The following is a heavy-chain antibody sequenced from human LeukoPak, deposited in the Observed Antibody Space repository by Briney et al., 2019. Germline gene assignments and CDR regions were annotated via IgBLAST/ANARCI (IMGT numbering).Heavy chain of an antibody. CDR2: ISSNGKTI. Sequence: GGSLRLSCAVSGFIFSDYYMNWVRQAPGKGLEWVSYISSNGKTIYYADSVKGRFTISRDNTNNSLYLHMNSLRVEDTAVYYCARGMRFDYWGQGTLVTVSS. J-gene: IGHJ4*02. CDR3: ARGMRFDY. CDR1: GFIFSDYY. V-gene: IGHV3-11*01.